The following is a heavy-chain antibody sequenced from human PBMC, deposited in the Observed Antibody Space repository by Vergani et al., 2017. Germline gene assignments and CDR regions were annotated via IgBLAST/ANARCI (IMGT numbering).Heavy chain of an antibody. Sequence: EVQLLESGGGLVQPGGSLRLSCAASGFTFSSYAMSWVRQAPGKGLEWVSAISGSGGSTYYADSVKGRFTISRDNSKNTLYLQMNSLRAEDTAVYYCAKDGWAGYSYGYYPDYWGQGTLVTVSS. D-gene: IGHD5-18*01. CDR1: GFTFSSYA. CDR3: AKDGWAGYSYGYYPDY. CDR2: ISGSGGST. V-gene: IGHV3-23*01. J-gene: IGHJ4*02.